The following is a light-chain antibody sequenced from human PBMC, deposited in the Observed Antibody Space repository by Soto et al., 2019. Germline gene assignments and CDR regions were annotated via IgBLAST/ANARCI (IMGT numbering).Light chain of an antibody. CDR2: EDT. J-gene: IGLJ2*01. CDR3: CSFATTSHVV. V-gene: IGLV2-11*01. Sequence: QFVLTQPLSVSGSPGQSVTISCTRTSSVVGAYNPVSWYQRHPGKAPKLVIYEDTEQPTGVPDRFSGFRSGNTASLTISGLQTEDEGDWYCCSFATTSHVVFGGGTKVTVL. CDR1: SSVVGAYNP.